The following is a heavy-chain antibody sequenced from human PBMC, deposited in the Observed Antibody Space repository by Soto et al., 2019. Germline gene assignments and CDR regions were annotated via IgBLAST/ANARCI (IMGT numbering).Heavy chain of an antibody. V-gene: IGHV3-11*01. CDR1: GFIFSDYY. CDR3: AKDRGGRLVGAADY. CDR2: ISSAGGTT. Sequence: PGGSLRLSCAGSGFIFSDYYMSWIRQAPGRGLEFISYISSAGGTTSYAESVKGRFTISRDNTKKSLYLQMNSLRADDTAVYFCAKDRGGRLVGAADYWGQGTPFTVSS. J-gene: IGHJ4*02. D-gene: IGHD1-26*01.